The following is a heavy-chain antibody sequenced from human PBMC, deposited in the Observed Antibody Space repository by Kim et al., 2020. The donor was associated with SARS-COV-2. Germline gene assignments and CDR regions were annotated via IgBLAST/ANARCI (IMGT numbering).Heavy chain of an antibody. CDR3: ARVTKEWFGELPDY. V-gene: IGHV1-3*01. Sequence: SQKFQGRVTITRDTSASTAYMELSSLRSEDTAVYYCARVTKEWFGELPDYWGQGTLVTVSS. D-gene: IGHD3-10*01. J-gene: IGHJ4*02.